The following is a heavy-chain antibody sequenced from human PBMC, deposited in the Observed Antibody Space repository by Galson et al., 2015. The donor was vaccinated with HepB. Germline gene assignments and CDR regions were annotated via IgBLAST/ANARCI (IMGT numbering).Heavy chain of an antibody. J-gene: IGHJ5*02. CDR3: ARCPSSTTCRT. Sequence: QSGAEVKKPGESLRISCKASGYSFSSFYISWVRQMPGKGLEWMGRIDPSDSYTNYSPSFEGHVTISVDKSISAAYLQWSSLKASDTAICYCARCPSSTTCRTWGQGTLVTVSS. V-gene: IGHV5-10-1*01. D-gene: IGHD2-2*01. CDR1: GYSFSSFY. CDR2: IDPSDSYT.